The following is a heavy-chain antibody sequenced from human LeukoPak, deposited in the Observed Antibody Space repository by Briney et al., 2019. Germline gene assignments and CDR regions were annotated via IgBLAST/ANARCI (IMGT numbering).Heavy chain of an antibody. J-gene: IGHJ4*02. Sequence: GGSLRLSCAASGFTFSSYWMSWVRQAPGKGLEWVANIKQDGSEKYYVDSVKGRFTISRDNAKNSLYLQMNSLRAEDTAVYYCARDVGDYDILTGYLAGAFDYWGQGTLVTVSS. CDR3: ARDVGDYDILTGYLAGAFDY. V-gene: IGHV3-7*01. CDR2: IKQDGSEK. D-gene: IGHD3-9*01. CDR1: GFTFSSYW.